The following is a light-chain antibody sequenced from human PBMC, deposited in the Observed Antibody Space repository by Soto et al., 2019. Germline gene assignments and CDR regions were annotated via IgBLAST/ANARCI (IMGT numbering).Light chain of an antibody. V-gene: IGLV3-21*02. CDR1: NIGSKS. CDR3: QVWDRSSDHYV. CDR2: DDS. Sequence: SSELTQPPSVSVAPGQTVRVTCGGKNIGSKSVHWYQQKPGQAPVLVVYDDSDRPSRIPERFSGSNSGSTATLTISRVEAGDEADYHCQVWDRSSDHYVFGSGTKVTVL. J-gene: IGLJ1*01.